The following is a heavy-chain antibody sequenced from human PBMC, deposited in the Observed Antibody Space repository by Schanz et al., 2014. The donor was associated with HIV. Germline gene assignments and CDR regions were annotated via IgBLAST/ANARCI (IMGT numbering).Heavy chain of an antibody. CDR3: AKVLIPMIAVPYYGMDV. J-gene: IGHJ6*02. Sequence: EGQLVESGGGLVQPGGSLRLSCEASGFTFSSFWMHWVRQVPGKGLLWVAHIYSDGSSTHYADSVKGRFTISRDNAKNVLYLQMNSLRAEDTAVYYCAKVLIPMIAVPYYGMDVWGQGTTVTVSS. CDR2: IYSDGSST. V-gene: IGHV3-74*01. CDR1: GFTFSSFW. D-gene: IGHD3-22*01.